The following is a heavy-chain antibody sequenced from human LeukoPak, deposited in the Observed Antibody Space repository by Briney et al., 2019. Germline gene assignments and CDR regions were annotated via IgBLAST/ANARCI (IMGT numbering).Heavy chain of an antibody. Sequence: GGSLTLFCTPSGFTFGSYPMLWLRQAPGKGLEWVAFIWTDGSSILHEDSAKGRFPISRDNSKTTLSLQTNLLRRDDTAVYYFAKVLYNGWGPFDYWGQGTLVTVSS. D-gene: IGHD2-21*02. J-gene: IGHJ4*02. CDR2: IWTDGSSI. V-gene: IGHV3-30*02. CDR1: GFTFGSYP. CDR3: AKVLYNGWGPFDY.